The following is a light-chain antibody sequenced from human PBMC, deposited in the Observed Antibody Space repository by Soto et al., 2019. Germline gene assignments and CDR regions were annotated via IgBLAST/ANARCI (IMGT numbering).Light chain of an antibody. Sequence: QSALTQPRSVSGPPGQSVSISCSGTSSDVGTYNYVSWYQQHPGKAPKLMIYDVSKRPSGVPDRFSGSKSGNTASLTISGVQGEDGAYFYCCSYAGGYTHAVFGGGTKVTVL. CDR2: DVS. CDR1: SSDVGTYNY. CDR3: CSYAGGYTHAV. V-gene: IGLV2-11*01. J-gene: IGLJ2*01.